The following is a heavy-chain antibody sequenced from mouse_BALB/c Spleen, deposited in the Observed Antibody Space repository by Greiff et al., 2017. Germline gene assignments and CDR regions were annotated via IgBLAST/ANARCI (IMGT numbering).Heavy chain of an antibody. D-gene: IGHD2-3*01. Sequence: VQLQQSGAELMKPGASVKISCKATGYTFSSYWIAWVKQRPGHGLEWIGEILPGSGSTNYNEKFKGKATFTADTSSNTAYMQLSSLTSEDSAVYYCARGGLYDSAWFAYWGQGTLVTVSA. CDR3: ARGGLYDSAWFAY. J-gene: IGHJ3*01. CDR2: ILPGSGST. V-gene: IGHV1-9*01. CDR1: GYTFSSYW.